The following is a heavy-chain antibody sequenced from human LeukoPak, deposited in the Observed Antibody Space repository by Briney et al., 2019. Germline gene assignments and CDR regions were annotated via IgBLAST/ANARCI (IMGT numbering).Heavy chain of an antibody. V-gene: IGHV4-30-2*01. CDR2: IYPRGST. Sequence: PSETLSLTCAVSGGSISSGSYSWSWIRQPPGKGLEWIGYIYPRGSTYYNPSLKSRVILSLDKSANQFSLKLSSVTAADTAVYYCARGGGYCSSSSCYRWFDPWGHGTLVTVSS. J-gene: IGHJ5*02. CDR1: GGSISSGSYS. D-gene: IGHD2-2*01. CDR3: ARGGGYCSSSSCYRWFDP.